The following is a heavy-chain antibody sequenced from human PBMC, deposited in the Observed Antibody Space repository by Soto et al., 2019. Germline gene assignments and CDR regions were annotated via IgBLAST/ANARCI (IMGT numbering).Heavy chain of an antibody. D-gene: IGHD1-26*01. J-gene: IGHJ5*02. CDR2: ISAYNGNT. CDR3: ARSVRLTRGSYYGFDP. V-gene: IGHV1-18*01. CDR1: GYTFTSYG. Sequence: QVQLVQSGAEVKKPGASVKVSCKASGYTFTSYGISWVRQAPGQGLEWMGWISAYNGNTNYAQKLQGRVTMTTDTSTSTDYMELRSLRSDDTAVYYCARSVRLTRGSYYGFDPWGQGTLVTVSS.